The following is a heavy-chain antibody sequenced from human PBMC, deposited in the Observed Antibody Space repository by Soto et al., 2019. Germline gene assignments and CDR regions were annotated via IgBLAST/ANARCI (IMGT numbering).Heavy chain of an antibody. D-gene: IGHD3-10*01. J-gene: IGHJ4*02. CDR2: MYYSGST. V-gene: IGHV4-39*01. Sequence: QMQLQESGPGLVKPSEPLSLTCTVSGGSISSSSYYWGWIRPPPGKGLEWIGTMYYSGSTYYNPSLKGRVTISVDTTKIQRSMGLSSVTATDTAVYCCSRLSSGSFDYWGQGTLVTVSS. CDR1: GGSISSSSYY. CDR3: SRLSSGSFDY.